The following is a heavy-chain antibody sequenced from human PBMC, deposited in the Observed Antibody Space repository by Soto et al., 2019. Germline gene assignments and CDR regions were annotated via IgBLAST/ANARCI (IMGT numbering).Heavy chain of an antibody. CDR1: GYTFTGNY. J-gene: IGHJ4*02. D-gene: IGHD1-7*01. CDR2: INPNSGGT. V-gene: IGHV1-2*04. CDR3: AAENWNYAQGL. Sequence: ASVKVSCKDSGYTFTGNYRQWVRQAPGQGLEWMGWINPNSGGTNYAQKFQGWVTMTRDTSISTAYMELSSLRSEDTAVYYCAAENWNYAQGLWGQGTLVTVSS.